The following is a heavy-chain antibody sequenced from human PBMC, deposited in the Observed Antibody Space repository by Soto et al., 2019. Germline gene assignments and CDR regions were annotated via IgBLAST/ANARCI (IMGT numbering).Heavy chain of an antibody. V-gene: IGHV4-39*01. CDR3: ARRPGGYMDY. CDR2: IYYSGST. Sequence: QLQLQESGPGLVKPSETLSLTCTVSGGSISSSSYYWGWIRQPPGKGLEWIGSIYYSGSTYYNPSLKSRVTISVDTSKNQCSLKLSSVTAADTAVYYCARRPGGYMDYWGQGTLVTVSS. CDR1: GGSISSSSYY. J-gene: IGHJ4*02. D-gene: IGHD3-10*01.